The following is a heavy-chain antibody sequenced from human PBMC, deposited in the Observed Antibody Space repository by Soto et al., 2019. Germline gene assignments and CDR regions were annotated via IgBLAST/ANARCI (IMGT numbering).Heavy chain of an antibody. CDR3: AKGSTYCSSTSCYTGYFDY. CDR1: EFTFDYYA. CDR2: ISWNSGSI. D-gene: IGHD2-2*02. J-gene: IGHJ4*02. Sequence: SLRLSCAASEFTFDYYAIHGVRQAPGEGLGWVSGISWNSGSIGYADSVKGRFTISRDNAKNSLYLQMNSLRAEDTALYYCAKGSTYCSSTSCYTGYFDYWGQGTLVTVSS. V-gene: IGHV3-9*01.